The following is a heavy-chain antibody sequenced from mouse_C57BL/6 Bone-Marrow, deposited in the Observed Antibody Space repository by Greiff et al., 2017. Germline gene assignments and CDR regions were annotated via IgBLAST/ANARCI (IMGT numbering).Heavy chain of an antibody. J-gene: IGHJ2*01. CDR1: GFTFTDYY. CDR3: ARLDSNFDY. V-gene: IGHV7-3*01. CDR2: IRNKANGYTT. Sequence: EVQRVESGGGLVQPGGSLSLSCAASGFTFTDYYMSWVRQPPGKALEWLGFIRNKANGYTTEYSASVKGRFTISRDNSQSILYLQMNALRAEDSATYYCARLDSNFDYWGQGTTLTVSS.